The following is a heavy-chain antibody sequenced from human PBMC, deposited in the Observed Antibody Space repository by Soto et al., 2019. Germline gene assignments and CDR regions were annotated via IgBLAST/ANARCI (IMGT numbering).Heavy chain of an antibody. CDR3: ARTMDGGYSYGWYYYYGMDV. D-gene: IGHD5-18*01. CDR2: INAGSGNT. CDR1: GYTFTGYY. J-gene: IGHJ6*02. V-gene: IGHV1-2*02. Sequence: ASVKVSCKASGYTFTGYYMHWVRQAPGQGLEWMGWINAGSGNTKYSQKFQGRVTITRDTSTSTAYMELSSLRSEDTAVYYCARTMDGGYSYGWYYYYGMDVWGQGTTVTVSS.